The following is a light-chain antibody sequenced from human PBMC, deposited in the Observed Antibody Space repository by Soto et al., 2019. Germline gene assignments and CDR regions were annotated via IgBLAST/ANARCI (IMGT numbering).Light chain of an antibody. CDR2: DAS. CDR1: QNIRSW. CDR3: QHYTGY. V-gene: IGKV1-5*01. Sequence: DMPMTQSPTTLSASVGDRVTITCRASQNIRSWLAWYQQKPGKAPKVLIYDASTLESGVPSRFSGSGFGTEFTLTISSLQPADFATYYCQHYTGYFGQGTKLEIK. J-gene: IGKJ2*01.